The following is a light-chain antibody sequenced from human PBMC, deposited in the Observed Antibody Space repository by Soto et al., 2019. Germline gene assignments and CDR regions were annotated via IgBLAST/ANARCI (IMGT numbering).Light chain of an antibody. Sequence: EIVLTQSPGTLSLSPGERATLSCRASQSVSSSHLAWYQQKPGQAPRLLIYGASSRATGIPDRFSGSGSGTDFTLTISSLQPEDFATYYCQQSYSTPLTFGGGTKVDIK. CDR3: QQSYSTPLT. V-gene: IGKV3-20*01. CDR1: QSVSSSH. CDR2: GAS. J-gene: IGKJ4*01.